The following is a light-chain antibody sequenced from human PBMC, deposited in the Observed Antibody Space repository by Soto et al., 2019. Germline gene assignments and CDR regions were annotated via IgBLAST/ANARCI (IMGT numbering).Light chain of an antibody. CDR2: GAS. V-gene: IGKV3-20*01. CDR3: QQYGTSPRT. CDR1: QSVSINY. J-gene: IGKJ1*01. Sequence: EIVLTQSPGTLSLSPGETATLSCRASQSVSINYLAWYQQKPGQAPRLLIYGASGRATGIPDRFSGSESGTDFTLTISRLEAEDSAVYYCQQYGTSPRTVGQGTKVEIK.